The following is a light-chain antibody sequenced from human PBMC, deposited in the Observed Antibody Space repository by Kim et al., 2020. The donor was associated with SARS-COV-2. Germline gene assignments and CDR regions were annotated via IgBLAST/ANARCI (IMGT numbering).Light chain of an antibody. CDR3: CSYAGGSTWV. CDR2: EGS. J-gene: IGLJ3*02. V-gene: IGLV2-23*01. Sequence: GQSITISCTGTSSNFGSYNHVSWYQQHPGEAPKLMIYEGSERPSGISNRFSGSKSGNTASLTISGLQAEDEADYYCCSYAGGSTWVFGGGTKLTVL. CDR1: SSNFGSYNH.